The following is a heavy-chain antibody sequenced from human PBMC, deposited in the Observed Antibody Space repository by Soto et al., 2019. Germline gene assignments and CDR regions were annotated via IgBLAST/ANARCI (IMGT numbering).Heavy chain of an antibody. D-gene: IGHD3-10*01. Sequence: EVQRVESGGGVVQPGGSLTLSCEASGFTFENFWMSWVRQTPGKGLEWVANIQQTGSEKYYVDSVKGRFTISRDNAKKSLLLNMTSLRGEDTAIYYCAREMGFGELLSEQFFFDLWGQGTLVAVSS. V-gene: IGHV3-7*01. CDR1: GFTFENFW. CDR3: AREMGFGELLSEQFFFDL. CDR2: IQQTGSEK. J-gene: IGHJ4*02.